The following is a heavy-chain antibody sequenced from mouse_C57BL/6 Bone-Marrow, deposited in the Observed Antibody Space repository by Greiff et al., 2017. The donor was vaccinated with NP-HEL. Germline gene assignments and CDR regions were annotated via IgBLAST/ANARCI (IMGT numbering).Heavy chain of an antibody. D-gene: IGHD1-1*01. V-gene: IGHV1-69*01. CDR1: GYTFTSYW. J-gene: IGHJ3*01. CDR2: IDPSDSYT. Sequence: VQLQQPGAELVMPGASVKLSCKASGYTFTSYWMHWVKQRPGQGLEWIGEIDPSDSYTNYNQKFKGNATLTVDKSSSPAYMQLSSLSSEDSSVYYCARGTYYYGSAWFAYWGQGTLVTVSA. CDR3: ARGTYYYGSAWFAY.